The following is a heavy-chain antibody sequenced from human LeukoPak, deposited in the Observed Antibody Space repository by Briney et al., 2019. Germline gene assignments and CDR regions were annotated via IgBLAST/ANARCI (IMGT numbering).Heavy chain of an antibody. V-gene: IGHV1-2*02. CDR3: ARGGDIVVVPAAEDWFDP. Sequence: ASVKVSCKASGYTFTGYYMHWVRQAPGQGLEWMGWINPNSGGTNYAQKFQGRVTMTRDTSFSTAYMELSRLRSDDTAVYYCARGGDIVVVPAAEDWFDPWGQGTLVTVSS. J-gene: IGHJ5*02. CDR2: INPNSGGT. CDR1: GYTFTGYY. D-gene: IGHD2-2*01.